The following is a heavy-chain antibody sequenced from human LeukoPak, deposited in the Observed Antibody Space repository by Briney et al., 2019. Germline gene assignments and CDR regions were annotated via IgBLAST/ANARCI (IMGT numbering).Heavy chain of an antibody. D-gene: IGHD1-26*01. J-gene: IGHJ4*02. CDR3: ARGYPGSYYRCDY. CDR1: GGSISSYY. CDR2: IYYSGST. Sequence: KPSETLSLTCTVSGGSISSYYWSWIRQPPGKGLEWIGYIYYSGSTNYNPSLKSRVTISVDTSKNQFSLKLSSVTAADTAVYYCARGYPGSYYRCDYWGQGTLVTVSS. V-gene: IGHV4-59*01.